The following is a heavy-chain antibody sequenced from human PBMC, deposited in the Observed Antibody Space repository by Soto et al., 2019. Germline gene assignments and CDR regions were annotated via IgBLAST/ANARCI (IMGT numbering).Heavy chain of an antibody. J-gene: IGHJ4*02. CDR2: LSGAGSNT. CDR1: GFAFSNHA. D-gene: IGHD3-10*01. V-gene: IGHV3-23*01. CDR3: VRDETYYGSGTYYRGTFDY. Sequence: EVQLLDSGGDLVQPGGSLRLSCAASGFAFSNHAMSWVRQAPGKGLEGVSGLSGAGSNTFYADSVRGRFTISRDNSKNTVYLQMNSMRVDDTAVYYCVRDETYYGSGTYYRGTFDYWGQGTLVTVSS.